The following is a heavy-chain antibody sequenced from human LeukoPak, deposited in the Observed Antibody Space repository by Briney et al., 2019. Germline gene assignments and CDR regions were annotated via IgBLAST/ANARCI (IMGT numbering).Heavy chain of an antibody. Sequence: GRSLRLSCAASGFTFSSYALHWVRQAPGKGLEWVSSISSSSSYIYYADSVKGRFTISRDNAKNSLYLQMNSLRAEDTAVYYCARKKSVYRSSSSTYYYMDVWGKGTTVTVSS. V-gene: IGHV3-21*01. CDR3: ARKKSVYRSSSSTYYYMDV. D-gene: IGHD6-6*01. CDR2: ISSSSSYI. CDR1: GFTFSSYA. J-gene: IGHJ6*03.